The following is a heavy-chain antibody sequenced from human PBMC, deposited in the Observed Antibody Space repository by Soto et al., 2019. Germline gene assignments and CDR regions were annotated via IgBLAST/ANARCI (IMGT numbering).Heavy chain of an antibody. CDR1: GFSFVSYW. J-gene: IGHJ4*02. V-gene: IGHV3-74*01. Sequence: EVQLAESGGGLVLTGGSLRLSCAASGFSFVSYWMHWVRQVPGEGLAWVSRINGNADNSDYADSVKGRLTISRDNAMNRLYLQMDSLRADDTGVYYCVRDFRGAVAGSEFDHWGQGTLVTVSS. CDR3: VRDFRGAVAGSEFDH. D-gene: IGHD6-19*01. CDR2: INGNADNS.